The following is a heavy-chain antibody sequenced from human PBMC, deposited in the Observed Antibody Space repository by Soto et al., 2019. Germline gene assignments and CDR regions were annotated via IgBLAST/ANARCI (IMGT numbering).Heavy chain of an antibody. CDR1: GGTFSSYA. J-gene: IGHJ4*02. V-gene: IGHV1-69*01. CDR2: IIPICGTA. CDR3: ATFRDGYNHILNY. D-gene: IGHD5-12*01. Sequence: VKVSCKASGGTFSSYAISWVRQAPGQGLELMGGIIPICGTANYAQKFQGRVTITADESTSTAYMELSSLRSEDTAVYYCATFRDGYNHILNYWGQGPMVTLSS.